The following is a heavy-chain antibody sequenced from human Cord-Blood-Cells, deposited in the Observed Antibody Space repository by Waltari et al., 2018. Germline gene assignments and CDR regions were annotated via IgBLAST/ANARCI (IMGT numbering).Heavy chain of an antibody. CDR3: ARGQSTVTTDYYYGMDV. Sequence: QVQLVQSGAEVKKPGASVKVSCKASGYTFTSYDINWVRQATGQGLEWMGWMNPNSGNTGYAQKFQGIVTMTRNTSISTAYMELSSLRSEDTAVYYCARGQSTVTTDYYYGMDVWGQGTTVTVSS. CDR1: GYTFTSYD. V-gene: IGHV1-8*01. J-gene: IGHJ6*02. D-gene: IGHD4-4*01. CDR2: MNPNSGNT.